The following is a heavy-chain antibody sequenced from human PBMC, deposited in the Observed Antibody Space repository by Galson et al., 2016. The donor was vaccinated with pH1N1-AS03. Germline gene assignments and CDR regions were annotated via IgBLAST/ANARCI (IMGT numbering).Heavy chain of an antibody. V-gene: IGHV1-18*01. D-gene: IGHD1-1*01. Sequence: QSGAEVKKPGEPLNISCKASDYTFGIGWVRQAPGQGLEWMGWISTYNGNTKYAQKFQGRVTMTTDTSTSTAYMELRNLRSDDTAVYYCGGGTSDAFDIWGQGTMVIVSS. CDR2: ISTYNGNT. CDR3: GGGTSDAFDI. CDR1: DYTFG. J-gene: IGHJ3*02.